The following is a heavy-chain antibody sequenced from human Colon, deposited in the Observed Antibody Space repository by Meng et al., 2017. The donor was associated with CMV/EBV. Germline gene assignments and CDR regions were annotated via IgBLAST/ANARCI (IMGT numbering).Heavy chain of an antibody. CDR1: GASLSGYY. Sequence: GGSLRLSCTVSGASLSGYYWSWIRLSPRKGLEWVALIEYDGSNKKYVDSVKGRFTITRDNSKNTLYLQMSSLRAEDTAVYYCARDGCSVWGQGTTVTVSS. CDR2: IEYDGSNK. V-gene: IGHV3-30*15. CDR3: ARDGCSV. J-gene: IGHJ6*02. D-gene: IGHD4/OR15-4a*01.